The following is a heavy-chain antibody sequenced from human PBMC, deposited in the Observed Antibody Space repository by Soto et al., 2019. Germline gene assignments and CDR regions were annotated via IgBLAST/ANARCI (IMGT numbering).Heavy chain of an antibody. CDR2: ISGSGDST. V-gene: IGHV3-23*01. CDR3: ARDRDGAAAGPTKFYGMDV. Sequence: EVQLLESGGGLVQPGGSLRLSCAASGFTFSSYAMSWVRQAPGKGLEWVSVISGSGDSTYYADSVRGRFTISRDNSKNTLYVQMNSLRAEDTAVYYCARDRDGAAAGPTKFYGMDVWGQGTTVTVSS. D-gene: IGHD6-13*01. CDR1: GFTFSSYA. J-gene: IGHJ6*02.